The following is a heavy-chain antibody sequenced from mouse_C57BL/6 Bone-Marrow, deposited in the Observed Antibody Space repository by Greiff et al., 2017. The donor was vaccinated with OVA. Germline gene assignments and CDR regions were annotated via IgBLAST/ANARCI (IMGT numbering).Heavy chain of an antibody. J-gene: IGHJ2*01. CDR3: AREEDYGNLDY. V-gene: IGHV1-50*01. CDR2: IDPSDSYT. CDR1: GYTFTSYW. D-gene: IGHD2-1*01. Sequence: QVQLQQPGAELVKPGASVKLSCKASGYTFTSYWMQWVKQRPGQGLEWIGEIDPSDSYTNYNQKFKCKATLTVDTSSSTAYMQLSSLTSEDSAVYYCAREEDYGNLDYWGQGTTLTVSS.